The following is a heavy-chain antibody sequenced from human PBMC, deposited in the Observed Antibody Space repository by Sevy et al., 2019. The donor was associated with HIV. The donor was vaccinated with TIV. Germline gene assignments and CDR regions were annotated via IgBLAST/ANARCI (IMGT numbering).Heavy chain of an antibody. V-gene: IGHV4-39*01. CDR2: IYSSGNT. J-gene: IGHJ4*02. D-gene: IGHD5-12*01. CDR1: GGSISSGSYY. Sequence: SETLSLTCTVSGGSISSGSYYWGWIRQPPGKGLEWIGFIYSSGNTYYNPSLKSRITLAVDTCKNQFSLKLTSVTAADTAVYYCARQWGYTSSSGLSVWGQGTLVTVSS. CDR3: ARQWGYTSSSGLSV.